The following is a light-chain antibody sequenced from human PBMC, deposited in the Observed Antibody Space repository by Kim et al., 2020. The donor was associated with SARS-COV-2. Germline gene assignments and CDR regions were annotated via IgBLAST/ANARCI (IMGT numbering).Light chain of an antibody. CDR3: SSYTSSSTLV. CDR2: DVT. V-gene: IGLV2-14*03. J-gene: IGLJ2*01. CDR1: SGDVGGYNY. Sequence: GQAITISCTGTSGDVGGYNYVSWYQQHPGKAPKLMIYDVTNRPSGVSNRFSGSKSGNTASLTISGLQAEDEADYYCSSYTSSSTLVFGGGTKLTVL.